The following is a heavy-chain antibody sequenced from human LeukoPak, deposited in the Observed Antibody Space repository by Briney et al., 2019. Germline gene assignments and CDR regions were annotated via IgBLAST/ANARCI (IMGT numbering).Heavy chain of an antibody. CDR3: AKEVYYYGSGSYSPFDY. CDR1: GFDFSHYA. Sequence: GGSLRLSCAASGFDFSHYATNWVRQAPGKGLEWVSSISSSGRYIYYADSVKGRFTISRDNAKNSLYLQMNSLRAEDTAVYYCAKEVYYYGSGSYSPFDYWGQGTLVTVSS. V-gene: IGHV3-21*01. CDR2: ISSSGRYI. J-gene: IGHJ4*02. D-gene: IGHD3-10*01.